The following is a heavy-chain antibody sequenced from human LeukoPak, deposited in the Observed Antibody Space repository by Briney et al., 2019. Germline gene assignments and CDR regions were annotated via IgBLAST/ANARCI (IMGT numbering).Heavy chain of an antibody. CDR1: GFTFSNSA. V-gene: IGHV1-58*02. CDR2: VIVGSGRT. D-gene: IGHD2-21*02. CDR3: AAELYGGIFGHCCSFAY. Sequence: GASVKVSCKTSGFTFSNSAIQWVRQARGQPLEWIGWVIVGSGRTHYAQRLHDRLLITRDMATNVATLEVSSLTSEDTAVYYCAAELYGGIFGHCCSFAYWGHGTRVIVSP. J-gene: IGHJ4*01.